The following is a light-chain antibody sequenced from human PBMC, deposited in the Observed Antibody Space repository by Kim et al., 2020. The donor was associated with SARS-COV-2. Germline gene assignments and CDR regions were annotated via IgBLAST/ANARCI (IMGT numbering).Light chain of an antibody. CDR3: KQYGSSPRT. CDR2: GAF. Sequence: IVLTQSPGTLSLSPGERATLSCRASQIVSSSYLAWYQQNPGQAPRLRIYGAFSIAPGIPDRFGGRGSETDFTLTISRLEPEDMAVYCCKQYGSSPRTFGQGTKVDIK. J-gene: IGKJ1*01. V-gene: IGKV3-20*01. CDR1: QIVSSSY.